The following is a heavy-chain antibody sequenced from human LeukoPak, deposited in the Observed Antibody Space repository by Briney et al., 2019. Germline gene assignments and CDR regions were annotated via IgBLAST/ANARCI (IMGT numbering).Heavy chain of an antibody. Sequence: SETLSLTCTVSGGSISSYYWSWIRQPAGKGLEWIGRFYTTGSTNYNPSLKSRVTISVDTSKNQFSLKLSSVTAADTAVYYCARDSRYYFDYWGQGTLVTVSS. J-gene: IGHJ4*02. CDR2: FYTTGST. CDR1: GGSISSYY. CDR3: ARDSRYYFDY. V-gene: IGHV4-4*07.